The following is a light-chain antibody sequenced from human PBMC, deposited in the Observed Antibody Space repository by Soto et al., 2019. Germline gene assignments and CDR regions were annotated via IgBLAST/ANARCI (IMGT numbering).Light chain of an antibody. CDR3: QSYDHSLSVV. CDR1: SSNIGAGYD. CDR2: GNS. V-gene: IGLV1-40*01. J-gene: IGLJ2*01. Sequence: QSVLTQPPSVSGAPGQRVTISCIGSSSNIGAGYDVHWYQQVPGTAPKLLIYGNSNRPSGVPDRFSGSKSGTSASLAITGVQGEDGGEYYCQSYDHSLSVVFGGGTKLTVL.